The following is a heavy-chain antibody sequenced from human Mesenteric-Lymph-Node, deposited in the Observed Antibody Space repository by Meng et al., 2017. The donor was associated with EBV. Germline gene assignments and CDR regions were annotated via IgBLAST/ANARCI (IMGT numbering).Heavy chain of an antibody. V-gene: IGHV4-30-4*01. D-gene: IGHD1-1*01. J-gene: IGHJ2*01. CDR1: GASISSGGYY. Sequence: GHLQESGPGLVKPSETLSLTCTVSGASISSGGYYWNWIRQSPGKGLELIGYIFYGGYTYYNLSLKSRVTISVDVSKNQFSLKLTSVTAADTAVYYCARMEFTYSWYFDLWGRGTLVTVSS. CDR3: ARMEFTYSWYFDL. CDR2: IFYGGYT.